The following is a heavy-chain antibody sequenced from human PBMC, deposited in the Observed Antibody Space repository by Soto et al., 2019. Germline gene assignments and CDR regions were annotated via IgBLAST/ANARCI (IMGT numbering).Heavy chain of an antibody. CDR2: MFYSGGS. V-gene: IGHV4-59*01. D-gene: IGHD3-16*01. CDR1: GASMNNYY. Sequence: SETVSLTCTVSGASMNNYYGSWVRQPPGKGLEWIGYMFYSGGSNSNPSLKGRVTISVDTSKNQISMKLTSVTAADTAVYYCVRSGHSFGGVMWGQGTLVTVSS. J-gene: IGHJ4*02. CDR3: VRSGHSFGGVM.